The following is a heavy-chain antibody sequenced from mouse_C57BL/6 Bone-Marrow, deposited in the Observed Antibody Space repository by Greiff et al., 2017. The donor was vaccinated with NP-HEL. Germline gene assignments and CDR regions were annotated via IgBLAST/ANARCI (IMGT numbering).Heavy chain of an antibody. CDR1: GFNIKDDY. J-gene: IGHJ4*01. V-gene: IGHV14-4*01. D-gene: IGHD1-1*01. CDR3: TTGGSSPYAMDY. CDR2: IDPENGDT. Sequence: EVQLVESGAELVRPGASVKLSCTASGFNIKDDYMHWVKQRPEQGLEWIGWIDPENGDTEYASKFQGKATITADTSSNTAYQQLSSLTSEDTAVYYCTTGGSSPYAMDYWGQGTSVTVSS.